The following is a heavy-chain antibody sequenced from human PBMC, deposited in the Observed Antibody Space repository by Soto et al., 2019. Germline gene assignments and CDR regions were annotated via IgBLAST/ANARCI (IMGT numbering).Heavy chain of an antibody. CDR3: AKDYSSWCMDV. CDR2: ISNDGRNN. V-gene: IGHV3-30*18. Sequence: QVQLVESGGGVVQPGRSLRLSCAASGFTLRNYGMHWVRQAPGKGLEWVAVISNDGRNNYYADSVKGRFIISRDDSKNTLYLQMNSLRAEETAVYFCAKDYSSWCMDVWGQGTTVTVSS. D-gene: IGHD6-13*01. J-gene: IGHJ6*02. CDR1: GFTLRNYG.